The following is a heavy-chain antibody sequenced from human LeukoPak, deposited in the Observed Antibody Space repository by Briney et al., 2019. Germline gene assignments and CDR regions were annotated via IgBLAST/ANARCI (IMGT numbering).Heavy chain of an antibody. CDR3: ARGYKQWLVRGYYFDY. D-gene: IGHD6-19*01. Sequence: GGSLRLSCAASGFTFSSYSMNWVRQAPGKGLEWVSSISSSSSYIYYADSVKGRFTISRDNAKNSLYLQMNSLRAEDMAVYYCARGYKQWLVRGYYFDYWGQGTLVTVSS. CDR1: GFTFSSYS. CDR2: ISSSSSYI. J-gene: IGHJ4*02. V-gene: IGHV3-21*01.